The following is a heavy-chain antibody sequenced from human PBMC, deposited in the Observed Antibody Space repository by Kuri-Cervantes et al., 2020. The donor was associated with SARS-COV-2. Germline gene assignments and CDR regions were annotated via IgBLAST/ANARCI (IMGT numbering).Heavy chain of an antibody. Sequence: SETLSLTCAVSGYSISSGYYWGWIRQSPGRGLEWIGTISHTGSTFYNPSLKSRVTMSLDTSTNHFSLNLSSVTAADTAMYYCARYSNSFDLYYFYLDVWGKGTTVTVSS. V-gene: IGHV4-38-2*01. CDR1: GYSISSGYY. J-gene: IGHJ6*03. CDR3: ARYSNSFDLYYFYLDV. D-gene: IGHD6-6*01. CDR2: ISHTGST.